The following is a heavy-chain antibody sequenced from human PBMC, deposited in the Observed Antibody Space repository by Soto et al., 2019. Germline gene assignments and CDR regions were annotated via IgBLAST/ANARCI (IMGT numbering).Heavy chain of an antibody. CDR1: GFTFSSYD. CDR2: IGTAGDT. D-gene: IGHD2-8*01. J-gene: IGHJ6*02. V-gene: IGHV3-13*01. CDR3: ARGHCTNGVCYYAGLGMDV. Sequence: PGGSLRLSCAASGFTFSSYDMHWVRQATGKGLEWVSAIGTAGDTYYPGSVKGRFTISRENAKNSLYLQMNSLRAGDTAVYYCARGHCTNGVCYYAGLGMDVWGQGTTVTVSS.